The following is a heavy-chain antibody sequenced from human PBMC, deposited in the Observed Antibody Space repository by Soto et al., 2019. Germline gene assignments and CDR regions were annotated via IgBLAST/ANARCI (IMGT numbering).Heavy chain of an antibody. V-gene: IGHV4-59*01. CDR1: GGSISSYY. CDR2: VYYSGSP. J-gene: IGHJ6*02. CDR3: ARGVYDYVWGSYRHYYYYGMDV. Sequence: QVQLQESGQGLVKPSETLSLTCTVTGGSISSYYWSWIRQTPAKGLEWVGYVYYSGSPNYNPSLQSRVTISVDTSKNQFSLKLSSVTAADTAVYYCARGVYDYVWGSYRHYYYYGMDVWGQGTTVTVSS. D-gene: IGHD3-16*02.